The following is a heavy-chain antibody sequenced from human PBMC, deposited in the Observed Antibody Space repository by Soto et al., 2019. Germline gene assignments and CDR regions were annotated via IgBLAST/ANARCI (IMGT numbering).Heavy chain of an antibody. Sequence: GGSLRLSCAASGFTFSSYGMHWVRQAPGKGLEWVAVISYDGSNKYYADSVKGRFTISRDNSKNTLYLQMNSLRAEDTAVYYCAKDGGGYDYDNAGGAFDIWGQGTMVTVSS. CDR1: GFTFSSYG. CDR3: AKDGGGYDYDNAGGAFDI. J-gene: IGHJ3*02. CDR2: ISYDGSNK. D-gene: IGHD5-12*01. V-gene: IGHV3-30*18.